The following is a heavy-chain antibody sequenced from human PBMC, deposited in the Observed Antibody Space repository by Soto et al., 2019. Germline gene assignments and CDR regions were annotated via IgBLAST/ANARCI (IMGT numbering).Heavy chain of an antibody. D-gene: IGHD3-9*01. V-gene: IGHV3-7*01. Sequence: GGSLRLSCAASGFTFSSYWMSWVRQAPGKGLEWVANIKQDGSEKYYVDSVKGRFTISRDNAKNSLYLQMNSLRAEDTAVYYCARSGDILTGSGYYYYMDVWGKGTTVTVSS. CDR3: ARSGDILTGSGYYYYMDV. CDR1: GFTFSSYW. J-gene: IGHJ6*03. CDR2: IKQDGSEK.